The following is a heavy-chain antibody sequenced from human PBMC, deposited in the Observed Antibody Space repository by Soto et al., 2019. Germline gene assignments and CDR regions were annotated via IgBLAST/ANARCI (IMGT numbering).Heavy chain of an antibody. CDR2: VKSKNDGGAI. V-gene: IGHV3-15*05. CDR1: GFTFTSAW. D-gene: IGHD1-26*01. J-gene: IGHJ4*02. Sequence: KAGGSLRLSCAGSGFTFTSAWMNWVRQAPGKGLEWVGRVKSKNDGGAIDYGTPVKGRFIISRDDSKNTAYLQMNSLKIEDTGVYYCVGGSPFEYWGQGILVTVSS. CDR3: VGGSPFEY.